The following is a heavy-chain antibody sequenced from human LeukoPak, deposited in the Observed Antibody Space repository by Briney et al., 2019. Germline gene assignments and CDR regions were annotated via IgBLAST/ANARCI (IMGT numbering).Heavy chain of an antibody. V-gene: IGHV3-7*01. CDR1: GSGFTFSEFW. J-gene: IGHJ6*03. D-gene: IGHD2-2*01. CDR3: AREAYCGGPSCFAVNYMDA. CDR2: IKGDGSET. Sequence: GGSLRLSCVASGSGFTFSEFWMGWVRQAPGERLEWVANIKGDGSETYYVDSVKGRFTISRDNVKNSVYLQMNSLRADDTSMYRCAREAYCGGPSCFAVNYMDAWGKGTTVTVSS.